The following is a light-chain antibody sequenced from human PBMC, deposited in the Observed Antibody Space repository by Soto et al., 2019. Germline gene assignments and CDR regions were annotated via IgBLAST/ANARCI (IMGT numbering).Light chain of an antibody. CDR3: QQNYNTLIT. Sequence: DIQMTQSPSSLSASIGDTVTITCRASQSISRYLNWYQQKPGKAPKLLIYGASSLQSGVPSRFSGSGSGTDFTLTISSLQPEDFTTYYCQQNYNTLITFGQGTRLEIK. J-gene: IGKJ5*01. V-gene: IGKV1-39*01. CDR2: GAS. CDR1: QSISRY.